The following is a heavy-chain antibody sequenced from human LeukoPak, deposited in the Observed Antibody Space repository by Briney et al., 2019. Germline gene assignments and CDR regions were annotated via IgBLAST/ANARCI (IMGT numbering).Heavy chain of an antibody. J-gene: IGHJ4*02. CDR1: RFSFSTYS. Sequence: GGSLRLSCTASRFSFSTYSMNWVRQAPGKGLEWVSCISSNSGDLYYADSVKGRFTISGDNAKNSLYLQMNSLRAGDTAVYYCASLHGDYVYWGQGTLVTVSS. V-gene: IGHV3-21*01. CDR2: ISSNSGDL. D-gene: IGHD4-17*01. CDR3: ASLHGDYVY.